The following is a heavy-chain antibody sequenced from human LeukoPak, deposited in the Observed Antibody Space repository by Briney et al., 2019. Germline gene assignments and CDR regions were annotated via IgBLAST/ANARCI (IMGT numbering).Heavy chain of an antibody. Sequence: PSETLSLTCTVSGGSISSYYWSWVRQAPGKGLEWVANIKQDGSEKYYVDSVKGRFTISRDNAKNSLYLQMNSLRAEDTAIYYCARGRYSSTTYSFDYWGQGTLVTVSS. CDR1: GGSISSYY. CDR2: IKQDGSEK. J-gene: IGHJ4*02. CDR3: ARGRYSSTTYSFDY. V-gene: IGHV3-7*03. D-gene: IGHD6-13*01.